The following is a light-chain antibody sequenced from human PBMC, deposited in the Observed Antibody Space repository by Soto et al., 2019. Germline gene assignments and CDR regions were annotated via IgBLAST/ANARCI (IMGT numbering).Light chain of an antibody. V-gene: IGKV1-5*01. J-gene: IGKJ1*01. CDR1: QSISSW. Sequence: IQVTKSAFTLSASVGDRVTITCRASQSISSWLAWYQQKPGKAPKLLIYDASRLESGVPSRVSGSGSGTEFTLTISSLQHDDFATYYCQQDNSYWTFGQGTKVDI. CDR2: DAS. CDR3: QQDNSYWT.